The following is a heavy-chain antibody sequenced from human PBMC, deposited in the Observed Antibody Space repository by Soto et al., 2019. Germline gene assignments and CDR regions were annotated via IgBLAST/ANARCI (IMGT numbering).Heavy chain of an antibody. J-gene: IGHJ4*02. Sequence: TSETLSLTCTVSGGSISSGGYYWSWIRQHPGKGLEWIGYIYYSGITYYNPSLKSRVTISVDTSKNQFSLKLSSVTAADTAVYYCAKDQSYGRELPNFDYWGQGTLVTVSS. V-gene: IGHV4-31*03. D-gene: IGHD1-26*01. CDR2: IYYSGIT. CDR1: GGSISSGGYY. CDR3: AKDQSYGRELPNFDY.